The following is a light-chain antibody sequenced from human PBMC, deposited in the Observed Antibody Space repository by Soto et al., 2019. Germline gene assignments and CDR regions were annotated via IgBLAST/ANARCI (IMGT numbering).Light chain of an antibody. CDR3: HHYVGSPWA. V-gene: IGKV3-20*01. Sequence: EIVLTQSPGTLSLSPGERATLSCRASQSVNRFLARFQQKPGQAPRLLIYGASNRATGIPDRFSGSGSETDFTLTITRLEPEDSAVYYCHHYVGSPWAFGQGTKVEIK. J-gene: IGKJ1*01. CDR1: QSVNRF. CDR2: GAS.